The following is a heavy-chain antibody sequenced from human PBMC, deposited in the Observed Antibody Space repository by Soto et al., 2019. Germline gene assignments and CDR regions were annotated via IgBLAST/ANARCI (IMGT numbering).Heavy chain of an antibody. CDR2: TRNKANSYTT. D-gene: IGHD6-19*01. Sequence: EVQLVESGGGLVQPGGSLRLSCAASGFTLSDHYMDWFRQAPGKGLEWVGRTRNKANSYTTEYAASVKGRFTISRDDSENSLYLNMNSLKTEDTAVYYCTRYSYSSGWYLDYWGQGTLVTVSS. V-gene: IGHV3-72*01. J-gene: IGHJ4*02. CDR3: TRYSYSSGWYLDY. CDR1: GFTLSDHY.